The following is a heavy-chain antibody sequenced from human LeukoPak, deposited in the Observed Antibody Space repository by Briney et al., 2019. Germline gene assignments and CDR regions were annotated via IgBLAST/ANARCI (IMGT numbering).Heavy chain of an antibody. CDR2: LYYGETN. CDR3: ARRSHSPSWSPF. V-gene: IGHV4-39*01. D-gene: IGHD3-10*01. J-gene: IGHJ4*02. Sequence: ASETLSLTCTVAGGSITTRGFYWAWIRRPPGKGLEWIGSLYYGETNHYNPSLKSRISISGDTSKNQFSLELASVTAADTATYYCARRSHSPSWSPFWGQGTQVTVSS. CDR1: GGSITTRGFY.